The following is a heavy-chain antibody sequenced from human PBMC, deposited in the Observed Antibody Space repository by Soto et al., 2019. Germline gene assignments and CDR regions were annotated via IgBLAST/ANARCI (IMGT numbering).Heavy chain of an antibody. CDR2: IYHSGST. CDR3: ETWSRGVLSQHWFDP. V-gene: IGHV4-30-2*01. D-gene: IGHD3-10*01. J-gene: IGHJ5*02. Sequence: PSETLSLTCAVSGGSISSGGYSWSWIRQPPGEGLEWIGYIYHSGSTYYSPSLKSRVTISVDRSKNQFSLKLSSVNAADTCVYDGETWSRGVLSQHWFDPWGQGTLVTVSS. CDR1: GGSISSGGYS.